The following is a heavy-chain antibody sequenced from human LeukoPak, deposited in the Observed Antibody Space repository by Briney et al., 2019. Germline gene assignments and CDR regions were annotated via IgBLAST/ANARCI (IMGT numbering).Heavy chain of an antibody. CDR3: ARASQPLGGLSFPDY. V-gene: IGHV7-4-1*02. CDR2: INPNTGNP. J-gene: IGHJ4*02. Sequence: GASVKVSCKASGYTFTSYDINWVRQAPGQGLEWMGWINPNTGNPTYAQGFTGRFVFSLDTSVNTAYLQISSLKAEDTAVYYCARASQPLGGLSFPDYWGQGTLVTVSS. CDR1: GYTFTSYD. D-gene: IGHD3-16*02.